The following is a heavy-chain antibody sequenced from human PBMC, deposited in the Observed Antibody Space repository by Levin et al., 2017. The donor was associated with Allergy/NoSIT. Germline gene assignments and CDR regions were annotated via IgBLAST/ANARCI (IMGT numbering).Heavy chain of an antibody. V-gene: IGHV4-4*02. CDR1: GGSISSSNW. Sequence: RPSETLSLTCAVSGGSISSSNWWSWVRQPPGKGLEWIGEIYHSGSTNYNPSLKSRVTISVDKSKNQFSLKLSSVTAADTAVYYCARSSGYYYGWNYFDYWGQGTLVTVSS. J-gene: IGHJ4*02. CDR2: IYHSGST. D-gene: IGHD3-22*01. CDR3: ARSSGYYYGWNYFDY.